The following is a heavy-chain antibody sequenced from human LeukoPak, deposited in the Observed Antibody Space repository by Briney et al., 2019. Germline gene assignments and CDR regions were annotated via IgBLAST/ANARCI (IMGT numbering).Heavy chain of an antibody. Sequence: ASVKVSCKTSGYTFTHYYLHWVRQAPGQGLEWMGWINPNSGDTNYAQQFQGRVTMTRDTSFTTVYMEVSRLTSDDTAVYYCARGDHTVGITWIQLWLTQTLGPFDYWGQGTLVTVSS. CDR3: ARGDHTVGITWIQLWLTQTLGPFDY. V-gene: IGHV1-2*02. CDR2: INPNSGDT. J-gene: IGHJ4*02. D-gene: IGHD5-18*01. CDR1: GYTFTHYY.